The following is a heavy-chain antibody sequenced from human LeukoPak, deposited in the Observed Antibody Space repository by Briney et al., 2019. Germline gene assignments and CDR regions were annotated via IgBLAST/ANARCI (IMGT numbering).Heavy chain of an antibody. CDR1: GGTFSSYA. V-gene: IGHV1-69*04. CDR3: AREVYDSSGYTYYFDY. CDR2: IIPILGIA. Sequence: ASVKVSCKASGGTFSSYAISWVRQAPGQGLEWMGRIIPILGIANYARKFQGRVTITADKSTSTAYMELSSLRSEDTAVYYCAREVYDSSGYTYYFDYWGQGTLVTVSS. D-gene: IGHD3-22*01. J-gene: IGHJ4*02.